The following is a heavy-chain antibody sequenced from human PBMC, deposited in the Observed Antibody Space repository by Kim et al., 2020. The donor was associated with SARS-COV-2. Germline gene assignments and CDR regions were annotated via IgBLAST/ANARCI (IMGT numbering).Heavy chain of an antibody. CDR3: ARSEVLWLPRAHGAFDI. D-gene: IGHD2-21*01. V-gene: IGHV3-53*01. CDR2: IYSGGST. J-gene: IGHJ3*02. CDR1: GFTVSSNY. Sequence: GGSLRLSCAASGFTVSSNYMSWVRQAPGKGLEWVSVIYSGGSTYYADSVKGRFTISRDNSKNTLYLQMNSLRAEDTAVYYCARSEVLWLPRAHGAFDIWGQGTMVTVSS.